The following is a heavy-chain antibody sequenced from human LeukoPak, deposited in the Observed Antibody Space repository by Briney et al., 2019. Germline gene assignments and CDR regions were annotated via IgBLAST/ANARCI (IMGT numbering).Heavy chain of an antibody. Sequence: PSGTLSLTCTVSGGSISSYYWSWIRQPPGKGLEWIGYIYTSGRTNYNPSLKSRVTISVDTSKNQFSLKLSSVTAADTAVYYCARRGNYNWFDPWGQGTLVTVSS. CDR3: ARRGNYNWFDP. CDR1: GGSISSYY. J-gene: IGHJ5*02. D-gene: IGHD4-23*01. CDR2: IYTSGRT. V-gene: IGHV4-4*09.